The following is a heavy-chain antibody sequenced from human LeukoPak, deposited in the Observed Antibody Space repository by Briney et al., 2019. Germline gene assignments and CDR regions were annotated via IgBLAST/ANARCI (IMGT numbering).Heavy chain of an antibody. J-gene: IGHJ6*02. CDR3: TTDLEDIVVVVAAVYYYGMDV. Sequence: GGSLRLSCAASGFTFSNAWMNWVRQAPGKGLEWVGRIKSKTDGGTTDYAAPVKGRFTISRDDSKNTLYLQMNSLKTEDTAVYYCTTDLEDIVVVVAAVYYYGMDVWGQGTTVTVSS. V-gene: IGHV3-15*07. CDR1: GFTFSNAW. CDR2: IKSKTDGGTT. D-gene: IGHD2-15*01.